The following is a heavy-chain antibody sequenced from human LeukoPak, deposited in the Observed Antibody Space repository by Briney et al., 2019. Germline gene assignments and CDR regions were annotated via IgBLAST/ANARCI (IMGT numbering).Heavy chain of an antibody. CDR2: ISAYNGNT. J-gene: IGHJ4*02. CDR1: GYTFTSYG. CDR3: ARAVATMVRGVMGY. V-gene: IGHV1-18*01. D-gene: IGHD3-10*01. Sequence: ASVKVSCKASGYTFTSYGISWVRQAPGQGLEWMGWISAYNGNTNYAQKLQGRVTMTTDTSTSTAYMELRSLRSDDTAVYYCARAVATMVRGVMGYWGQGTLVTVSS.